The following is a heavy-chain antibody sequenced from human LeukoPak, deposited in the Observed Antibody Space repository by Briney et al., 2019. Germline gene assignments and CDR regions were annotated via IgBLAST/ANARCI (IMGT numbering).Heavy chain of an antibody. CDR3: ARIHRYCSGGACYVLDN. CDR2: VYYRGST. CDR1: GGSVSGYY. V-gene: IGHV4-59*02. D-gene: IGHD2-15*01. Sequence: SETLSLTCVVSGGSVSGYYWGWIRQPPGRGLEWIGYVYYRGSTNYNPSFKSRITISVDTSRNQFSLQLSSVTAADTAVYYCARIHRYCSGGACYVLDNWGQGTLVAVSS. J-gene: IGHJ4*02.